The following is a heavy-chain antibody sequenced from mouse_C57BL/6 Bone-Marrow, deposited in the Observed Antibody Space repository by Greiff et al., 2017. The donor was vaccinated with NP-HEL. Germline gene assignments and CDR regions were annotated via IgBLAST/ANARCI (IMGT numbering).Heavy chain of an antibody. V-gene: IGHV1-42*01. CDR2: INPSTGGT. Sequence: EVKLQQSGPELVKPGASVKISCKASGYSFTGYYMNWVKQSPEKSLEWIGEINPSTGGTTYNQKFKAKATLTVDKSSSTASMQLKSLTSEDSAVYYCARDWDWYFDVWGTGTTVTVSS. CDR1: GYSFTGYY. J-gene: IGHJ1*03. D-gene: IGHD4-1*01. CDR3: ARDWDWYFDV.